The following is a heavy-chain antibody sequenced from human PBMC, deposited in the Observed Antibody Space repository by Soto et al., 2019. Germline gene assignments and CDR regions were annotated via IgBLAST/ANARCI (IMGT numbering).Heavy chain of an antibody. Sequence: GGSLRLSCAASGFTFSSYAMSWVRQAPGKGLEWVSAISGSGGSTYYADSVKGRFTISRDNSKNTLYLQMNSLRAEDTAVYYCAKAYYYDSSGYYDYWGQGTLVTVSS. CDR1: GFTFSSYA. J-gene: IGHJ4*02. CDR3: AKAYYYDSSGYYDY. CDR2: ISGSGGST. V-gene: IGHV3-23*01. D-gene: IGHD3-22*01.